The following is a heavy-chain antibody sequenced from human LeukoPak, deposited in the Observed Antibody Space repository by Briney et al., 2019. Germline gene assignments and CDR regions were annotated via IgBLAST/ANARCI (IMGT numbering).Heavy chain of an antibody. CDR2: IYPGDSDT. D-gene: IGHD6-19*01. J-gene: IGHJ3*02. CDR1: GYSLTSYW. V-gene: IGHV5-51*01. CDR3: ARSIAVAGTRAFDI. Sequence: RGESLKISCKGSGYSLTSYWIGWVRQMPGKGLEWMGIIYPGDSDTRYSPSFQGQVTISADKSISTAYLQWSSLKASDTAMYYCARSIAVAGTRAFDIWGQGTMVTVSS.